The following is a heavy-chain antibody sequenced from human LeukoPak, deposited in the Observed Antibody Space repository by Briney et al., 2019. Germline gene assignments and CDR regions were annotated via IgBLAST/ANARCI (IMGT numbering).Heavy chain of an antibody. J-gene: IGHJ1*01. CDR3: ARDRKGYCSSTSCSRTLYFQH. CDR2: INPNSGGT. Sequence: ASVKVSCKASGYTFTGYYMHWVRQAPGQGLEWMGWINPNSGGTNYAQKLQGRVTMTRDTSISTAYMELSRLRSDDTAVYYCARDRKGYCSSTSCSRTLYFQHWGQGTLVTVSS. CDR1: GYTFTGYY. V-gene: IGHV1-2*02. D-gene: IGHD2-2*01.